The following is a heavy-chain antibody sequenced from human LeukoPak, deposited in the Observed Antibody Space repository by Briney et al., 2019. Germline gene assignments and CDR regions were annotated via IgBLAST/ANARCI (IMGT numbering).Heavy chain of an antibody. CDR3: AAADYYDSSGYYPYTFHI. CDR2: IVIGSGNT. CDR1: GFTFTRSA. V-gene: IGHV1-58*02. J-gene: IGHJ3*02. Sequence: SVKVSCKASGFTFTRSAMQWVRQARGQRLEWIGWIVIGSGNTNYAQTFQERVTITRDMSTSTAYMELSSLRSEDTAVYYCAAADYYDSSGYYPYTFHIWGQGTMVTVSP. D-gene: IGHD3-22*01.